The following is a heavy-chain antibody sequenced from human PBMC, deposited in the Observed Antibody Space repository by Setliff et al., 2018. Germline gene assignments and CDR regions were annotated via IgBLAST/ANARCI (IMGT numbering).Heavy chain of an antibody. CDR1: GYSFQRYG. J-gene: IGHJ6*02. CDR2: ISSYNGQT. V-gene: IGHV1-18*04. D-gene: IGHD3-9*01. Sequence: ASVKVSCKASGYSFQRYGINWLRQAPGQGLEWLGWISSYNGQTTYAQRFQGRITMTTDTSTDTAYRELRNLRSDDTAIYFCAKEPAVSLTEAVRRTYYDYALDAWGQWTTVTVSS. CDR3: AKEPAVSLTEAVRRTYYDYALDA.